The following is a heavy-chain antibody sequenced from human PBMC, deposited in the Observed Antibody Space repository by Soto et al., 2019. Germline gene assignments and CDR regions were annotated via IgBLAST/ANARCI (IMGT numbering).Heavy chain of an antibody. CDR1: GFTFSNYW. CDR3: ARVAYGNGWIFDH. V-gene: IGHV3-7*01. D-gene: IGHD6-19*01. Sequence: EVHLVESGGGLVQPGGSLRLSCAASGFTFSNYWMSWVRQAPGKGLEWVANIKQDGSEKYYVDSVKGRFTLSRDNAQNSLQLQMNSLRAEDTAIYFCARVAYGNGWIFDHWGQGTLVTVSS. CDR2: IKQDGSEK. J-gene: IGHJ4*01.